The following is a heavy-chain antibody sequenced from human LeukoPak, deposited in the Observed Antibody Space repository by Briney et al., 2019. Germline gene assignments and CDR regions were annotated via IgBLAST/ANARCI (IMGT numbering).Heavy chain of an antibody. Sequence: GGSLRLSCAASGFTFSSYWMHWVRQAPGKGLVWVSRINSDDSSTIYADSEKGRFTISRDNAKNTLYLQMNSLRAEDTAVYYCARGIYWGAAGPYFDYWGQGTLVTVSS. CDR1: GFTFSSYW. D-gene: IGHD6-13*01. CDR2: INSDDSST. J-gene: IGHJ4*02. CDR3: ARGIYWGAAGPYFDY. V-gene: IGHV3-74*01.